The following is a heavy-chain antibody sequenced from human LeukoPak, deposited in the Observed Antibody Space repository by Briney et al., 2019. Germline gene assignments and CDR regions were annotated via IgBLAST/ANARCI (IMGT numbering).Heavy chain of an antibody. D-gene: IGHD6-19*01. CDR3: ARAGSGWSDFDY. CDR2: IDFTGTA. V-gene: IGHV4-31*03. Sequence: SETLSLNCTVSGGSFSGVGYYWSWIRQHPGKGLEWIGYIDFTGTAYYNPSLKSRLIISVDPSKKHLSLRLSSVTAADTAVYYCARAGSGWSDFDYWGQGTLVTVSS. CDR1: GGSFSGVGYY. J-gene: IGHJ4*02.